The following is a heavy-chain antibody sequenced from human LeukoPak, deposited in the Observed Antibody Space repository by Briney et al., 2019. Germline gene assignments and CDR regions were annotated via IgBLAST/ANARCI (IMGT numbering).Heavy chain of an antibody. CDR1: GFTFSSYE. D-gene: IGHD2-2*01. V-gene: IGHV3-48*03. CDR3: ARVFRYCSSTSCFPTFDY. Sequence: GGSLRLSCAASGFTFSSYEMNWVRQAPGKGLEWVSYISSSGSTIYYADSVKGRFTISRDNAKNSLYLQMNSLRAEDTAVYYCARVFRYCSSTSCFPTFDYWGQGTLVTVSS. J-gene: IGHJ4*02. CDR2: ISSSGSTI.